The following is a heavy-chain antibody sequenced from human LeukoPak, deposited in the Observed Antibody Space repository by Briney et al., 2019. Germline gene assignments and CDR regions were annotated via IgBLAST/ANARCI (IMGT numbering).Heavy chain of an antibody. CDR3: AKNRYDSRGYYFEY. Sequence: GGSLRLSCAASGFTFSSYAMSWVRQAPGKGLEWVSTITGGGISTYYADSVKGRFTISRDDSKNTLYLQMNSVRAVDTAVYYCAKNRYDSRGYYFEYWGQGTLATVSS. V-gene: IGHV3-23*01. D-gene: IGHD3-22*01. J-gene: IGHJ4*02. CDR2: ITGGGIST. CDR1: GFTFSSYA.